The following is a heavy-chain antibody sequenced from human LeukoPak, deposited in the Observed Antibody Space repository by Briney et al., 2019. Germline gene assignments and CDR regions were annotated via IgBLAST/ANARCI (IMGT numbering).Heavy chain of an antibody. CDR1: GFTFSSYG. CDR2: IRYDGSNK. J-gene: IGHJ4*02. Sequence: GGSLRLSCAASGFTFSSYGMHWVRQAPGKGLEWVAFIRYDGSNKYYADSVKGRFTISRDNSKNTLYLQMNSLRAEDTAVYYCAKDRITMVRGEDDYWGQGTLVTVSS. D-gene: IGHD3-10*01. V-gene: IGHV3-30*02. CDR3: AKDRITMVRGEDDY.